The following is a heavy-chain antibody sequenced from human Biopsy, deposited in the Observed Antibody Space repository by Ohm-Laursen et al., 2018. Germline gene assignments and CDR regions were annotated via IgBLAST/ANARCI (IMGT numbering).Heavy chain of an antibody. CDR3: ARRIPLYGMDV. V-gene: IGHV3-48*03. J-gene: IGHJ6*02. CDR2: IHYTGSPI. CDR1: GFTFTSYE. D-gene: IGHD2-2*02. Sequence: SLRLSCAAPGFTFTSYEMNWVRQASGKGLEWVANIHYTGSPIYYADSVRGRFTISRDNGEYSLFLQMNSPRVDDTAVYYCARRIPLYGMDVWGQGTTVTVSS.